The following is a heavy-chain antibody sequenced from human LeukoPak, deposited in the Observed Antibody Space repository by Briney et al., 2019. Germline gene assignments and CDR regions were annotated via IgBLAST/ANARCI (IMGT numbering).Heavy chain of an antibody. J-gene: IGHJ3*02. Sequence: SGPTLVNPTQTLTLTCTFSGFSLSTSGMCVSWIRQPPGKALEWLARIDWDDDKYYSTSLKTRLTTSKDTSKNQVVLTMTNMDPVDTATYYCARHSRRNSGSYLADAFDIWGQGTMVTVSS. V-gene: IGHV2-70*11. CDR1: GFSLSTSGMC. CDR3: ARHSRRNSGSYLADAFDI. D-gene: IGHD1-26*01. CDR2: IDWDDDK.